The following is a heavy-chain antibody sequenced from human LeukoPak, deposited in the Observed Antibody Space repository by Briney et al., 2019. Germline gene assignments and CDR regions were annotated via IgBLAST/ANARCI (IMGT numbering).Heavy chain of an antibody. CDR3: ARDGRISGYYYYTDAFDI. CDR2: ISHSGST. CDR1: GDSIKTYF. Sequence: KPSETLSLTCNVSGDSIKTYFWSWIRQPPGKGLEWLGYISHSGSTNYNPSLKSRVTISVDTSKNQFSLKLSSVTAADTAVYYCARDGRISGYYYYTDAFDIWGQGTMVTVSS. V-gene: IGHV4-59*01. J-gene: IGHJ3*02. D-gene: IGHD3-22*01.